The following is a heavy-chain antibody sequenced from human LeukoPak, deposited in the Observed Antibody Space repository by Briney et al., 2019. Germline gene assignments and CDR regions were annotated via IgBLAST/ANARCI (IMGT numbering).Heavy chain of an antibody. CDR2: INKDGSAT. CDR3: ATWAFYHSLDV. V-gene: IGHV3-43*02. J-gene: IGHJ6*02. Sequence: GGSLRLSCEASGFTFDAYAMHWVRHAPGKGLEWVSLINKDGSATYYADSVKGRFTISRDNSKNSLYLQMNSLRSEDTALYYCATWAFYHSLDVWGQGTTVTVSS. CDR1: GFTFDAYA. D-gene: IGHD1-26*01.